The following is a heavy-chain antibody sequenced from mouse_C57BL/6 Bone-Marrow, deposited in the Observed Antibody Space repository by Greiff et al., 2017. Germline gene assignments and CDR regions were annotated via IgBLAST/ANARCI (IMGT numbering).Heavy chain of an antibody. J-gene: IGHJ3*01. Sequence: VEESGGGLVKPGGSPKLSCAASGFTFSDYGMHWVRQAPEKGLEWVAYIRSGSSTIYYAHTVRGRVSISRDNAKNTLFLQMTSLRCEDTAMYYCAIAYYSRWGFAYWGQGTLVTVSA. D-gene: IGHD2-5*01. V-gene: IGHV5-17*01. CDR2: IRSGSSTI. CDR1: GFTFSDYG. CDR3: AIAYYSRWGFAY.